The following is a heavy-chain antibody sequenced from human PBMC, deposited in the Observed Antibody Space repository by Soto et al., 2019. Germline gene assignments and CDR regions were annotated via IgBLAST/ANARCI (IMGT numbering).Heavy chain of an antibody. CDR1: GFTFSSYA. V-gene: IGHV3-30-3*01. Sequence: PGGSLRLSCAASGFTFSSYAMHWVRQAPGKGLEWVAVTSYDGSNKYYADSVKGRFTISRDNSKNTLYLQMNSLRAEDTAVYYCARDRVATGRYYYGMDVWGQGTTVTVSS. CDR3: ARDRVATGRYYYGMDV. D-gene: IGHD2-15*01. J-gene: IGHJ6*02. CDR2: TSYDGSNK.